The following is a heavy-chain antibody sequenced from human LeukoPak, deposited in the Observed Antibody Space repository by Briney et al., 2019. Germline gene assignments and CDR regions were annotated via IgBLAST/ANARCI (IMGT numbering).Heavy chain of an antibody. Sequence: PGGSLRLSCAASGFTLSNSWMHWVRQAPGKGLVWVSRTNGDGSDTSYADSVKGRFTISRDSATNTLYLQMNSLRAEDTAIYYCVRDGEYSHGIGFDYWGQGTLVTVSP. CDR3: VRDGEYSHGIGFDY. D-gene: IGHD5-18*01. CDR2: TNGDGSDT. CDR1: GFTLSNSW. V-gene: IGHV3-74*01. J-gene: IGHJ4*02.